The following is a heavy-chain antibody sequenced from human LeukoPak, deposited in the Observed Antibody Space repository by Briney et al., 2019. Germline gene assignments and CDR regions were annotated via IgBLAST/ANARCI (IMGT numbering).Heavy chain of an antibody. J-gene: IGHJ3*02. V-gene: IGHV3-48*01. CDR2: ISSSSSTI. Sequence: PGGSLRLSCAASGFTFSSYSMNWVRQAPGKGLEWVSYISSSSSTIYYTDSVKGRFTISRDNANNSLYLQMNSLRAEDTAVYYCARGLGVVPAAIGHDAFDIWGQGTMVTVSS. D-gene: IGHD2-2*01. CDR1: GFTFSSYS. CDR3: ARGLGVVPAAIGHDAFDI.